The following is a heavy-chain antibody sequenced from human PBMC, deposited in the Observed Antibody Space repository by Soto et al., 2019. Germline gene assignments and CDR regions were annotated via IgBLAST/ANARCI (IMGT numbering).Heavy chain of an antibody. J-gene: IGHJ6*02. CDR3: ASRTGRNYYGMDA. D-gene: IGHD7-27*01. CDR1: GGSISSYY. Sequence: QVQLQESGPGLVKPSETLSLTCTVSGGSISSYYWNWIRQPPGKGLEWVGYAYYSGTTNYNPSLAKRVTISGDTAKSQFSLLLTSVTAADTAVYYCASRTGRNYYGMDAWGQGTTVTVSS. V-gene: IGHV4-59*01. CDR2: AYYSGTT.